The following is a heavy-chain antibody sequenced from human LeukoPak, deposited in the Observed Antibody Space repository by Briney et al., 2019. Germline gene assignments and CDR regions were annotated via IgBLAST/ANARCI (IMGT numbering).Heavy chain of an antibody. CDR1: GFIFSNYC. Sequence: PGGALRLSCTTSGFIFSNYCMHWGRQAPGKGLEWVAFILHDGRNKYYADSVKGRCTISTDSSKKTVYLQMSSLRTEDTAVYYCAKDRWLQGYFDYWGQGTLVTVSS. CDR3: AKDRWLQGYFDY. V-gene: IGHV3-30*02. D-gene: IGHD5-24*01. CDR2: ILHDGRNK. J-gene: IGHJ4*02.